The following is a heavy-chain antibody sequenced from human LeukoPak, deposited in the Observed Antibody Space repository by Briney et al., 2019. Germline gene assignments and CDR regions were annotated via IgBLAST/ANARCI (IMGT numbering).Heavy chain of an antibody. V-gene: IGHV4-31*03. CDR3: ARVRRSLYSSGWAFDY. Sequence: PSETLSLTCTVSGGSIISGGYYWSWIRQHPGKGLEWIGYIYYSGSTYYNPSLKSRVTISVDTSKNQFSLKLSSVTAADTAVYYCARVRRSLYSSGWAFDYWGQGTLVTVSS. CDR1: GGSIISGGYY. J-gene: IGHJ4*02. D-gene: IGHD6-19*01. CDR2: IYYSGST.